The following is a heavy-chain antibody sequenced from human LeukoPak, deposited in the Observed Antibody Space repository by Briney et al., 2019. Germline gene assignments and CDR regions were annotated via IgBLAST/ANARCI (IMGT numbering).Heavy chain of an antibody. CDR2: INWNGSST. D-gene: IGHD4-23*01. CDR3: ARAIISGNGRGYYYYGMDV. J-gene: IGHJ6*02. Sequence: PGGSLRLSCAASGFTFDDYGMSWVRQAPGKGLEWVSGINWNGSSTGYADSVKGRFTISRDNAKNSLYLQLNSLRAEDTALYHCARAIISGNGRGYYYYGMDVWGQGTTVTVSS. CDR1: GFTFDDYG. V-gene: IGHV3-20*01.